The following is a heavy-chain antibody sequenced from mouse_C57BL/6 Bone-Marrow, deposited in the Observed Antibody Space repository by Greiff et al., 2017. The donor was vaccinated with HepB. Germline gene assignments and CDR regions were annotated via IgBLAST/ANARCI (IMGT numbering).Heavy chain of an antibody. CDR1: GFTFSSYA. D-gene: IGHD1-1*01. Sequence: EVHLVESGGGLVKPGGSLKLSCAASGFTFSSYAMSWVRQTPEKRLEWVATISDGGSYTYYPDNVKGRFTISRDNAKNNLYLQMSHLKSEDTAMYYCARDRATTVVPCWYFDVWGTGTTVTVSS. J-gene: IGHJ1*03. CDR2: ISDGGSYT. CDR3: ARDRATTVVPCWYFDV. V-gene: IGHV5-4*01.